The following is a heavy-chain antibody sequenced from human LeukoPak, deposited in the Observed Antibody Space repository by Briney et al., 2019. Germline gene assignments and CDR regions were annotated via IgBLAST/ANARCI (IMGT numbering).Heavy chain of an antibody. D-gene: IGHD6-13*01. CDR1: GGSFSGYY. V-gene: IGHV4-34*01. J-gene: IGHJ6*02. CDR2: INHSGST. Sequence: SETLSLTCAVYGGSFSGYYWSWIRQPPGKGLEWIGEINHSGSTNYNPSLKSRVTISVDTSKNQFSLKLSSVTAADTAVYYCASGQQLVRPYYYYGMDVWGQGTTVTVSS. CDR3: ASGQQLVRPYYYYGMDV.